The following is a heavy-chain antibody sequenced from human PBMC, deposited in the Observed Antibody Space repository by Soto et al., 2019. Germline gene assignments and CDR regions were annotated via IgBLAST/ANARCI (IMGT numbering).Heavy chain of an antibody. CDR2: IYHSGST. J-gene: IGHJ6*02. CDR3: AREGTTVDGYYYYGLDV. Sequence: QVQLQESGPGLVKPSETLSLTCTVSGGSISSYYWSWIRQPPGKGLEWIGYIYHSGSTNYNSSLKSRVTISVDTSKNQFSLRLSSVTAADTAVYYCAREGTTVDGYYYYGLDVWGQGTTVTVSS. CDR1: GGSISSYY. V-gene: IGHV4-59*01. D-gene: IGHD1-1*01.